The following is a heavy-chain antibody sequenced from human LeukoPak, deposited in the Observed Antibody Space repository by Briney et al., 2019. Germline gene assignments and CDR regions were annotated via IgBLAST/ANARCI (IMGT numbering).Heavy chain of an antibody. CDR2: ISASGGRT. V-gene: IGHV3-23*01. CDR3: AKAGGSSWYDA. D-gene: IGHD6-13*01. CDR1: GFTFSSYD. J-gene: IGHJ5*02. Sequence: GGSLRLSCAASGFTFSSYDMSWVRQAQGKGLEWVSAISASGGRTYYADSVKGRFTISRDNSKNTMYQQMNSLRAEDTAVYYCAKAGGSSWYDAWGQGILVTVS.